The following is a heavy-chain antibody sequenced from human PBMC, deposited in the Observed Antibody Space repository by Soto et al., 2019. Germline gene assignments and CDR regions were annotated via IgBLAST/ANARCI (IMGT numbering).Heavy chain of an antibody. V-gene: IGHV3-30*18. CDR3: AKDPSSYYDFWSGYDGMDV. Sequence: GGSLRLSCAASGFTFSSYGMHWVRQAPGKGLEWVAVISYDGSNKYYADSVKGRFTISRDNSKNTLYLQMNSLRAEDTAVYYCAKDPSSYYDFWSGYDGMDVWGQGTTVTSP. CDR2: ISYDGSNK. D-gene: IGHD3-3*01. J-gene: IGHJ6*02. CDR1: GFTFSSYG.